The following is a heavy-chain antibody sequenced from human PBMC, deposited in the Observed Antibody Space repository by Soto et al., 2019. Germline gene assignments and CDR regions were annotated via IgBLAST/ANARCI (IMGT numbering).Heavy chain of an antibody. CDR1: GGSISVYY. D-gene: IGHD3-10*02. Sequence: SETLSLTCTVSGGSISVYYWSWIRQPPGKRLEWIGYIYNSGSTNSNPSLKSRVTISVDTSKNQFSLNLSSVTAADTAVYYCARVLSGVVDHHFDYWGQGTLVTVSS. V-gene: IGHV4-59*01. CDR3: ARVLSGVVDHHFDY. J-gene: IGHJ4*02. CDR2: IYNSGST.